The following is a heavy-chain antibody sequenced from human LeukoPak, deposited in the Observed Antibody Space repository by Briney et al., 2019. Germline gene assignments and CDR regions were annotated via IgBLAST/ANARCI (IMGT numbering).Heavy chain of an antibody. CDR2: ISAYNGNT. CDR1: GYTFTSYG. D-gene: IGHD5-18*01. CDR3: ARDPRQYSYGYYFDY. J-gene: IGHJ4*02. V-gene: IGHV1-18*01. Sequence: ASVKVSCKASGYTFTSYGISRVRQAPGQGLEWMGWISAYNGNTNYAQKLQGRVTMTTDTSTSTAYMEVRSLRSDDTAVYYCARDPRQYSYGYYFDYWGQGTLVTVSS.